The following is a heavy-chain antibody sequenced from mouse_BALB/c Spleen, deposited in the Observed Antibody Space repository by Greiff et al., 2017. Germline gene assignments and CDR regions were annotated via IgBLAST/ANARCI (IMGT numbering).Heavy chain of an antibody. CDR3: ARSVPDFDY. CDR2: INPGSGGT. CDR1: GYAFTNYL. D-gene: IGHD5-1*01. J-gene: IGHJ2*01. V-gene: IGHV1-54*01. Sequence: QVQLQQSGAELVRPGTSVKVSCKASGYAFTNYLIEWVKQRPGQGLEWIGVINPGSGGTNYNEKFKGKATLTADKSSSTAYMQLSSLTSDDSAVYFCARSVPDFDYWGQGTTLTVSS.